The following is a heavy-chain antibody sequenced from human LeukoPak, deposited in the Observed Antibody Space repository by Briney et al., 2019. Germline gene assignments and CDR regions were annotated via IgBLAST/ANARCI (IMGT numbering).Heavy chain of an antibody. CDR3: AKRFKIAAAGSNNWFDP. CDR1: GFTFSSYA. V-gene: IGHV3-23*01. D-gene: IGHD6-13*01. Sequence: GGSLRLSCAASGFTFSSYAMSWVRQAPGKGLEWVSAISGSGGSTYYADSVKGRFTISRDNSKNTLYLQMNSLRAEDTAVYYCAKRFKIAAAGSNNWFDPWGQGTLVTVSS. CDR2: ISGSGGST. J-gene: IGHJ5*02.